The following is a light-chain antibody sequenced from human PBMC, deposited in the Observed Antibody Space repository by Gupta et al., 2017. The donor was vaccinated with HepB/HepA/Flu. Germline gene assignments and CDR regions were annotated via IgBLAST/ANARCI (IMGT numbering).Light chain of an antibody. Sequence: QSVLTQPPSASGPPGQRVTISCSASSSTIGSNTVNWYPQLPGTAPKLLIYSNNQRPSGVPDRFSGSKSGTSASLAISGLQSEDEADYYCAAWDDSLAVVFGGGTKLTVL. CDR2: SNN. J-gene: IGLJ2*01. CDR3: AAWDDSLAVV. CDR1: SSTIGSNT. V-gene: IGLV1-44*01.